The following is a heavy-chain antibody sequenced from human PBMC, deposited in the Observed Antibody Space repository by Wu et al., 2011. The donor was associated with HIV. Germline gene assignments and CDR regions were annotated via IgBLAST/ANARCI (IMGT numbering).Heavy chain of an antibody. Sequence: QVQLVQSGAEVSKPGASVKVSCKASGYMFNTFGINWVRQAPGQGLEWMGWISPHSGDTKYAQKFQGRITLTTDTSTNTAYMELRSLRSDDTAVFYCARESSTSFNYWGQGTLVTVSS. CDR3: ARESSTSFNY. CDR2: ISPHSGDT. D-gene: IGHD2-2*01. V-gene: IGHV1-18*01. J-gene: IGHJ4*02. CDR1: GYMFNTFG.